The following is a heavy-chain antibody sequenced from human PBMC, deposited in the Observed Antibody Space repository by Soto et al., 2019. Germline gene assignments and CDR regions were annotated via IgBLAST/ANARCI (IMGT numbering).Heavy chain of an antibody. CDR2: IRSKAYGGTT. CDR3: TRPRSSIFGVVMVY. V-gene: IGHV3-49*04. J-gene: IGHJ4*02. CDR1: GFTFGDYA. Sequence: HPGGSLRLSCTASGFTFGDYAMSWVRQAPGKGLEWVGFIRSKAYGGTTEYAASVKGRFTISRDDSKSIAYLQMNSLKTEDTAVYYCTRPRSSIFGVVMVYWGQGTLVTVSS. D-gene: IGHD3-3*01.